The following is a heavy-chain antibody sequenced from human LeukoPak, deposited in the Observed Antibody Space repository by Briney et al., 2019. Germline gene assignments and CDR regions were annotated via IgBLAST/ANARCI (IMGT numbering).Heavy chain of an antibody. CDR2: ISSSSSYI. Sequence: GGSLRLSCAASGFTFSSYSMNWVRQAPGKGLEWVSSISSSSSYIYYADSVKGRFTISRDNAKNSLYLQMNSLRAEDTAVYYCARAGYCSSTSCTCADDYWGQGTLVTVSS. V-gene: IGHV3-21*01. CDR3: ARAGYCSSTSCTCADDY. J-gene: IGHJ4*02. CDR1: GFTFSSYS. D-gene: IGHD2-2*01.